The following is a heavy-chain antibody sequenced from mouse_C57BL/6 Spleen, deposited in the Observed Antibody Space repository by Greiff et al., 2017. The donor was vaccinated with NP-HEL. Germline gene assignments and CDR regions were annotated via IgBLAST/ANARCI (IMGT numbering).Heavy chain of an antibody. D-gene: IGHD2-1*01. CDR1: GYTFTSYW. CDR2: IHPNSGST. V-gene: IGHV1-64*01. J-gene: IGHJ1*03. Sequence: QVQLQQPGAELVKPGASVKLSCKASGYTFTSYWMHWVKQRPGQGLEWIGMIHPNSGSTNYNEKFKSKATLTVDKSSSTAYMQLSSLTSEDSAVYYCARNYYGTPGWYFDVWGTGTTVTVSS. CDR3: ARNYYGTPGWYFDV.